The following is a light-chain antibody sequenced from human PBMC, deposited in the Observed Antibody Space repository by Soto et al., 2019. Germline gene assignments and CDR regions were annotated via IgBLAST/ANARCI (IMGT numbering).Light chain of an antibody. CDR3: QQTYSTPYT. CDR2: TSG. V-gene: IGKV1-39*01. CDR1: QRITTY. J-gene: IGKJ2*01. Sequence: IQMTQSPSSLSASVGDRVTITCRASQRITTYLNWYQQKPGEAPKLLISTSGTLQRGVPSRFSGSGSGTDFTLNITALRPEDFATYFCQQTYSTPYTFGQGTMLEIK.